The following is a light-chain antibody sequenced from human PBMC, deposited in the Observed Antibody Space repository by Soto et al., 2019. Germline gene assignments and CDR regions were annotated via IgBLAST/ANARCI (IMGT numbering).Light chain of an antibody. CDR3: LQHNSYPPWT. CDR1: QDISNS. CDR2: VAS. J-gene: IGKJ1*01. Sequence: DIQMTQSPSAMSASVGDRVTITCRASQDISNSLAWFQQKPGKVPGRLIYVASGLQSGVPSRFCGSGSGTEFTLTISSLQPEDFATYYCLQHNSYPPWTFGQGTKVGIK. V-gene: IGKV1-17*03.